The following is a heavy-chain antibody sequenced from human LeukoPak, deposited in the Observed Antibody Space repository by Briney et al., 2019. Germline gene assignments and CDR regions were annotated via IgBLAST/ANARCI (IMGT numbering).Heavy chain of an antibody. CDR2: IIPIFGTA. J-gene: IGHJ6*02. V-gene: IGHV1-69*01. CDR1: GFTFSSYA. D-gene: IGHD6-6*01. Sequence: GGSLRLSCAASGFTFSSYAISWVRQAPGQGLEWMGGIIPIFGTANYAQKFQGRVTITADESTSTAYVELSSLRSEDTAVYYCARDLGSSSHYYYYGMDVWGQGTTVTVSS. CDR3: ARDLGSSSHYYYYGMDV.